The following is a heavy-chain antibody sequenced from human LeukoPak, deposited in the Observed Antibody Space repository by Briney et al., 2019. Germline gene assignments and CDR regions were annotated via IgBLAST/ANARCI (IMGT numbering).Heavy chain of an antibody. CDR2: INIGGTNT. J-gene: IGHJ5*02. Sequence: GGSLRLSCAASGFTFNDYYMSWIRQAPGKGLEGLSYINIGGTNTHYADSVKGRFTISRDNAKKSLYLEMNNLRAEDTAVYYCATDGAGFDTWGQGVLVTVSS. V-gene: IGHV3-11*01. CDR1: GFTFNDYY. CDR3: ATDGAGFDT.